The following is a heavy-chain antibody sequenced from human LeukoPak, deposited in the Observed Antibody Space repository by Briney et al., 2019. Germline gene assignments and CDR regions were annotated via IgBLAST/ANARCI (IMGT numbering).Heavy chain of an antibody. D-gene: IGHD3-10*01. CDR1: GFTFSSYW. Sequence: GGSLRLSCAASGFTFSSYWMSWVRQSPGKGLEGVANIKPDGSEKYYVDSVKGGFTISRDNAKKGLFLEMNSLRAEDTDVYYCARERMYSGSGSTFPYYDYWGQGTLVTVSS. J-gene: IGHJ4*02. CDR3: ARERMYSGSGSTFPYYDY. CDR2: IKPDGSEK. V-gene: IGHV3-7*01.